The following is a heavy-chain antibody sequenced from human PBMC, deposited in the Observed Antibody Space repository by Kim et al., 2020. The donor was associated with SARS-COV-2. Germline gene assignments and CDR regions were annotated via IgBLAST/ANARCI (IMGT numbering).Heavy chain of an antibody. Sequence: SETLSLTCTVSGGSISSGGYYWSWIRQHPGKGLEWIGYIYYSGSTYYNPSLKSRVTISVDTSKNQFSLKLSSVTAADTAVYYFARVRIEEMATLLDYWGQGTLVTVSS. CDR3: ARVRIEEMATLLDY. D-gene: IGHD5-12*01. CDR1: GGSISSGGYY. CDR2: IYYSGST. J-gene: IGHJ4*02. V-gene: IGHV4-31*03.